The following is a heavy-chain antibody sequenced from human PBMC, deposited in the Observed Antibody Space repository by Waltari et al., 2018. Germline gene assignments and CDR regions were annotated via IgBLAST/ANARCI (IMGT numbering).Heavy chain of an antibody. CDR1: GFTVSSNY. J-gene: IGHJ4*02. CDR3: ARQGRGYYYDSSGYYDY. V-gene: IGHV3-53*02. D-gene: IGHD3-22*01. CDR2: IYSGGST. Sequence: EVQLVETGGGLIQPGGSLRLSCAASGFTVSSNYMSWVRQAPGKGLEWVSVIYSGGSTYYADSVKGRFTISRDNSKNTLYLQMNSPRAEDTAVYYCARQGRGYYYDSSGYYDYWGQGTLVTVSS.